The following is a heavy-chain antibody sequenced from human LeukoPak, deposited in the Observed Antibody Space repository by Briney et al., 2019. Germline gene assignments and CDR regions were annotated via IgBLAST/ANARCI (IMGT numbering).Heavy chain of an antibody. CDR2: ISGYNGDT. D-gene: IGHD2-8*02. J-gene: IGHJ4*02. Sequence: ASVKVSCKASGYMFNRYGISWVRQGPGQGLEWMGWISGYNGDTKYAEKLQGRVTMTTDTPTSTAYMELGSLNSDDTAVYFCARDYFHGHCAGLSCFLLDYWGQGTLVTVPS. CDR1: GYMFNRYG. V-gene: IGHV1-18*01. CDR3: ARDYFHGHCAGLSCFLLDY.